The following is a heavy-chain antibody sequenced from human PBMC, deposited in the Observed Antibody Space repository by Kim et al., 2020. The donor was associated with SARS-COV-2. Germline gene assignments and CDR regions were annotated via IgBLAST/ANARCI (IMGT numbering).Heavy chain of an antibody. J-gene: IGHJ3*02. Sequence: DAVKGRFTISRDNAKNTLYLQMNSLRAEDTAVYYCAREDNIVVVTDAFDIWGQGTMVTVSS. D-gene: IGHD2-15*01. CDR3: AREDNIVVVTDAFDI. V-gene: IGHV3-30*01.